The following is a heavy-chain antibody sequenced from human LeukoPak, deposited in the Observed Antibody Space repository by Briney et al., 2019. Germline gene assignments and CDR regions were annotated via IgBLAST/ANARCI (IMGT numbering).Heavy chain of an antibody. Sequence: GGSLRLSCAASGFTFSSYAMSWVRQAPGKGLEWVSAISGSGGSTYYADSVKGRFTISRDNSKNTLYLQMNSLRAEDTAVYYCARLSRLANYFDNWGQGTLVTVSS. CDR1: GFTFSSYA. J-gene: IGHJ4*02. CDR3: ARLSRLANYFDN. V-gene: IGHV3-23*01. D-gene: IGHD3-3*02. CDR2: ISGSGGST.